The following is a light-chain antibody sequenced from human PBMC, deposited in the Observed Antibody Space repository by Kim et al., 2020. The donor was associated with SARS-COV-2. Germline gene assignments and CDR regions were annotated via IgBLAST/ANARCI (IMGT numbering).Light chain of an antibody. Sequence: GQTVRITCRGDSLRTDYANWYQQKPEQAPVLVIYSTNNRPSGIPDPFSGSSSGNTGSLTITRAQAEDEADYYCNSRDSSGNHGVFGGGTQPTVL. V-gene: IGLV3-19*01. J-gene: IGLJ3*02. CDR3: NSRDSSGNHGV. CDR2: STN. CDR1: SLRTDY.